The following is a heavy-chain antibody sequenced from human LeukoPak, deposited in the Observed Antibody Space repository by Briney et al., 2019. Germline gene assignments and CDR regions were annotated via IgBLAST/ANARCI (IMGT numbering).Heavy chain of an antibody. CDR3: ARVQGCTNGVCYYYFDY. Sequence: PGGSLRLSCAASGFTFSNHYMDWVRQAPGKGLDGAGRTSNKTKSYTTEYAASVKGRFTISRDDSKNSLYLQMNSLRTEDTAVYYCARVQGCTNGVCYYYFDYWGQGTLVTVSS. CDR1: GFTFSNHY. CDR2: TSNKTKSYTT. D-gene: IGHD2-8*01. J-gene: IGHJ4*02. V-gene: IGHV3-72*01.